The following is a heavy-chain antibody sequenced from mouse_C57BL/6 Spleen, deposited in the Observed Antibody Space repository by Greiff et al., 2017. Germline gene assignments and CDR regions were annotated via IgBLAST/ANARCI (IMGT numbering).Heavy chain of an antibody. CDR2: ISDGGSYT. Sequence: EVNLVESGGGLVKPGGSLKLSCAASGFTFSSYALSWVRQTPEKRLEWVATISDGGSYTYYPDNVKGRFTISRDNAKNNLYLQMSHLKSEDTAMYYCARDPYDYDDYYAMDYWGQGTSVTVSS. CDR3: ARDPYDYDDYYAMDY. CDR1: GFTFSSYA. V-gene: IGHV5-4*01. J-gene: IGHJ4*01. D-gene: IGHD2-4*01.